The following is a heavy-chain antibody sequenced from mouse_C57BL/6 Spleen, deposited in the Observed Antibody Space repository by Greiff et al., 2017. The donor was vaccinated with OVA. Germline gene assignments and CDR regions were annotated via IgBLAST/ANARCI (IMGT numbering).Heavy chain of an antibody. CDR1: GYTFTSYW. V-gene: IGHV1-74*01. J-gene: IGHJ1*03. CDR2: IHPSDSDT. D-gene: IGHD1-1*01. CDR3: AIGYYGSSSDWYFDV. Sequence: QVHVKQPGAELVKPGASVKVSCKASGYTFTSYWMHWVKQRPGQGLEWIGRIHPSDSDTNYNQKFKGKATLTVDKSSSTAYMQLSSLTSEDSAVYYCAIGYYGSSSDWYFDVWGTGTTVTVSS.